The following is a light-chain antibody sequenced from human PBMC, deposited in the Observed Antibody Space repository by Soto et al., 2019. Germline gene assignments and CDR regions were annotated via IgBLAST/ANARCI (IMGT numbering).Light chain of an antibody. CDR2: DAS. CDR1: QRISSW. V-gene: IGKV1-5*01. J-gene: IGKJ1*01. CDR3: QQFNIYPWT. Sequence: DIQMTQSPSTLSASVGDRVTITCRASQRISSWLAWYRQKPGKAPKLLIYDASSLESRVLSRFSGRVSGTEFILSISSLQPDDFAPFSCQQFNIYPWTFGQGTKAEIK.